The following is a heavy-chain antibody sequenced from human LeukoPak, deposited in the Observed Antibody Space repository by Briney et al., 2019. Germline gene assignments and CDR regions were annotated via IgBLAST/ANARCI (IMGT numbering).Heavy chain of an antibody. CDR3: AKDSGDTSGNWFDP. D-gene: IGHD6-19*01. CDR2: ISGRGGIT. Sequence: PGGSLRLSCAASGFTFSSYAMSWVRQAPGKGLEWVSSISGRGGITYYTDSVKGRFTISRDNSKNTLFLQMNSLRAEDTAVYYCAKDSGDTSGNWFDPWGQGTLVTVSS. J-gene: IGHJ5*02. CDR1: GFTFSSYA. V-gene: IGHV3-23*01.